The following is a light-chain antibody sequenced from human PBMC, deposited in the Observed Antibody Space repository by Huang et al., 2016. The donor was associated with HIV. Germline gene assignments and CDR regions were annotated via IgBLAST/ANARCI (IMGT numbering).Light chain of an antibody. V-gene: IGKV3-11*01. J-gene: IGKJ4*01. CDR1: QSITNH. CDR3: QQHDSWLT. CDR2: DAS. Sequence: IVLTQSPASLAWYLGERVTLSCRASQSITNHLAWYQQRPGQAPRLLIYDASTRVAGVPGRFSGSGSGTGFTLTINGREPEDFAVYYCQQHDSWLTFGGGTKVEVK.